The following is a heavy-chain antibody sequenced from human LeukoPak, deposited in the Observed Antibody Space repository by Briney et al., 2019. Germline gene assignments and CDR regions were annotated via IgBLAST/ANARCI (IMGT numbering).Heavy chain of an antibody. V-gene: IGHV1-8*01. Sequence: VGSVRLSCKASGFTFTSYDMNWVRQATGQGLEWMGWINPNSGNTCYADNVKGRVTMTRNTSINTPYMQLSSLRSEDTAVYYCARDMSVAGLLDYFGMDVWGQGTTVSV. D-gene: IGHD6-19*01. CDR2: INPNSGNT. CDR3: ARDMSVAGLLDYFGMDV. CDR1: GFTFTSYD. J-gene: IGHJ6*02.